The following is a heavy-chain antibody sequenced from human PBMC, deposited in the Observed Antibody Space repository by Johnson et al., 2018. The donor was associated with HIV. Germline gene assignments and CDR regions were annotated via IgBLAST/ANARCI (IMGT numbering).Heavy chain of an antibody. CDR1: GFTFSSYA. CDR3: ASRYTVDAFDI. V-gene: IGHV3-30*04. Sequence: QVQLVESGGGVVQPGRSLRLSCAASGFTFSSYAMHWVRQAPGKGLEWVAVISYDGSNKYYADSVKGRFTISRENAKNSVYLQMNSLRAEDTAVYYCASRYTVDAFDIWGQGTMVTVSS. CDR2: ISYDGSNK. D-gene: IGHD1-1*01. J-gene: IGHJ3*02.